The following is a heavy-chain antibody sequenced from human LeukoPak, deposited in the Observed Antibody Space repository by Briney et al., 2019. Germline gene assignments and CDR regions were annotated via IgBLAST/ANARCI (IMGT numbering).Heavy chain of an antibody. CDR2: IEYDGRSS. CDR1: GIPFSKFW. J-gene: IGHJ4*02. V-gene: IGHV3-74*01. D-gene: IGHD6-19*01. CDR3: AFRSVAGRGVDN. Sequence: GGSLRLSCAASGIPFSKFWMHWVRQGPGKGLEWVSRIEYDGRSSTYAASVKGRFTISRDNAKNMLYLQMNDLRVEDTAFYYCAFRSVAGRGVDNWGQGTLVTVSS.